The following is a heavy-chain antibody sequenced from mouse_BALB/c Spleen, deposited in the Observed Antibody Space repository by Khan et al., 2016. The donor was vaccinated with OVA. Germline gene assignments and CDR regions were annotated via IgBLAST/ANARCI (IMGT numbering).Heavy chain of an antibody. CDR1: GYTFSSYY. CDR2: INPNNGDS. J-gene: IGHJ3*01. CDR3: TSSGYGSFAY. D-gene: IGHD2-2*01. Sequence: QVQLQQSGAELVKTGASVKLSCKASGYTFSSYYLYWVKQRPGQGLEWIGEINPNNGDSNFNEKFKSKATLTVDRFSYTAYMQLSSLTSEDSAVYYCTSSGYGSFAYWGQGTLVTVSA. V-gene: IGHV1S81*02.